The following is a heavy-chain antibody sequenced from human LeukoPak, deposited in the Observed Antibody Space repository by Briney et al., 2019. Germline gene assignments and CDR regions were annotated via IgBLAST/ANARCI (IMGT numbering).Heavy chain of an antibody. V-gene: IGHV3-30*02. CDR1: GFTFSNYA. D-gene: IGHD3-9*01. CDR3: ARDEGYFDSEVYGYFDY. J-gene: IGHJ4*02. Sequence: GGSLRLSCAASGFTFSNYAMHWVRQAPGKGLEWLAYIRYDGSSKYYADSVKGRFTISRDSSKNTLYLQMNSLRAEDTAVYYCARDEGYFDSEVYGYFDYWGQGTLVTVSS. CDR2: IRYDGSSK.